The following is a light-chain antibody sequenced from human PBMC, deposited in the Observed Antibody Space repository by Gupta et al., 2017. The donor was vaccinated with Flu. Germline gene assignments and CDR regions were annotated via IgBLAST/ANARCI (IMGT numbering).Light chain of an antibody. V-gene: IGKV1-39*01. J-gene: IGKJ4*01. CDR3: QQSDKTPIT. Sequence: DIQLIQSPSSLSASVGDRVTITCRASQSISSYLNWYQQTPGKAPKFLIYSASNLQRGVSSRFSGSGSGTDFTLTISRLQPEDFATYYCQQSDKTPITFGGGTKVEIK. CDR1: QSISSY. CDR2: SAS.